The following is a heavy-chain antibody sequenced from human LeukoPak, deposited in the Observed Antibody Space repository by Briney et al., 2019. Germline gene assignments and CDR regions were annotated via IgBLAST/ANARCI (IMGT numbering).Heavy chain of an antibody. CDR2: ISSSSSTI. Sequence: PGGSLRLSCAASGFTFSSYSMNWVRQAPGKGLEWVSYISSSSSTIYYADSVKGRFTISRDNSKNTLYLQMNSLRAEDTAVYYCAKDPYYYDSGHFDYWGQGTLVTVSS. CDR1: GFTFSSYS. D-gene: IGHD3-22*01. CDR3: AKDPYYYDSGHFDY. V-gene: IGHV3-48*01. J-gene: IGHJ4*02.